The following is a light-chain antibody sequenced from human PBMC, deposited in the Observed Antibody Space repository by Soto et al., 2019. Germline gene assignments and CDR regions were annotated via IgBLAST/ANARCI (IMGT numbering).Light chain of an antibody. V-gene: IGLV1-47*01. Sequence: QPVLTQPPSASGTPGQRVTISCSGSRSNIGSNSVYWYQQLPGTAPKPLMYRDNERPSGVPDRFSGSKSGTSASLAISGLRSEDEADYYCASWDDSLSAWVFGGGTQLTVL. CDR1: RSNIGSNS. CDR3: ASWDDSLSAWV. J-gene: IGLJ3*02. CDR2: RDN.